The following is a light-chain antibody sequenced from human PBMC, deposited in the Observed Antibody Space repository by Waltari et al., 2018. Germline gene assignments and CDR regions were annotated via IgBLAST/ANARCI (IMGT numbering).Light chain of an antibody. CDR2: ANY. CDR3: ATWDDSLNGRV. J-gene: IGLJ3*02. CDR1: SSNMGINT. V-gene: IGLV1-44*01. Sequence: QSVLTQPPLASWTPGQGVTLSCPVYSSNMGINTVPCYQQLPGTPPKLLSYANYPRPARVPDRFSASKSDTSASLAISGLQSEDEADYFCATWDDSLNGRVFGGGTKLAVL.